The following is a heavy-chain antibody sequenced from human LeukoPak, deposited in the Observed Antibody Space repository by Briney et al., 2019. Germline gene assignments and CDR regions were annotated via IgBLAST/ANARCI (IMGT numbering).Heavy chain of an antibody. V-gene: IGHV1-18*01. J-gene: IGHJ4*02. Sequence: ASVKVSCKASGYTFTSYGISWVRQAPGQGLEWMGWISAYNGNTNYAQKLQGRVTMTTDTSTSTAYMELRSLRSDDTAVYYCARETSPSRYYDSSGYNDYFDYWGQGTLVTVSS. CDR3: ARETSPSRYYDSSGYNDYFDY. CDR2: ISAYNGNT. CDR1: GYTFTSYG. D-gene: IGHD3-22*01.